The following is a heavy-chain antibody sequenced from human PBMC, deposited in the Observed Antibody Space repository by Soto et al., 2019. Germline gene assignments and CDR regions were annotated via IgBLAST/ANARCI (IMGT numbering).Heavy chain of an antibody. CDR2: IYYSGST. J-gene: IGHJ4*02. V-gene: IGHV4-59*01. CDR3: AREGWTYEIFDY. CDR1: GGSISSYY. D-gene: IGHD1-7*01. Sequence: SETLSLTCTVSGGSISSYYWSWIRQPPGKGLEWIGYIYYSGSTNYNPSLKSRVTISVDTSKNQFSLKLSSVTAADTAVYYCAREGWTYEIFDYWGQGTLVTVSS.